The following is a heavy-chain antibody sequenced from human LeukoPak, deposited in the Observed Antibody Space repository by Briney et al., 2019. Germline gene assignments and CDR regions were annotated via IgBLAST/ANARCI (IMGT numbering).Heavy chain of an antibody. CDR2: IYHSGST. J-gene: IGHJ4*02. Sequence: SGTLSLTCAVSGGSISSSNWWSWVRQPPGKGLEWIEEIYHSGSTNYNPSLKSRVTISVDKSKNQFSLKLSSVTAADTAVHYCATEYCSGGSCADYWGQGTLVTVSS. CDR3: ATEYCSGGSCADY. D-gene: IGHD2-15*01. V-gene: IGHV4-4*02. CDR1: GGSISSSNW.